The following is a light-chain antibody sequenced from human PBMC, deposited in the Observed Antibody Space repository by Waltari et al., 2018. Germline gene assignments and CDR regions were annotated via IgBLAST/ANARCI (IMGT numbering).Light chain of an antibody. Sequence: QSVLTQPPSASGTPGQRVTISCSGSSPNIGNNYVSWYHQHPGTAPKLLIYRNNQRPSGVPDRFSGSKSGTSASLAISGLRSEDEADYYCAVWDDSLSGRVFGGGTKVTVL. CDR3: AVWDDSLSGRV. J-gene: IGLJ3*02. V-gene: IGLV1-47*01. CDR2: RNN. CDR1: SPNIGNNY.